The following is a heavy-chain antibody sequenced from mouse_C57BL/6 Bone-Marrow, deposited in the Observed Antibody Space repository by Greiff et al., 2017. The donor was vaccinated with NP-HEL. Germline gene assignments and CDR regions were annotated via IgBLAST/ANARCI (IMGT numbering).Heavy chain of an antibody. Sequence: EVKLQESGAELVRPGASVKLSCTASGFNIKDYYMHWVKQRPEQGLEWIGRIDPEAGDTEYAPKFQGKATMTADTSSNTAYLQLSSLTSEDTAVYYCTTFHYDGYYVGGYWGQGTTLTVSS. D-gene: IGHD2-3*01. CDR1: GFNIKDYY. J-gene: IGHJ2*01. CDR2: IDPEAGDT. CDR3: TTFHYDGYYVGGY. V-gene: IGHV14-1*01.